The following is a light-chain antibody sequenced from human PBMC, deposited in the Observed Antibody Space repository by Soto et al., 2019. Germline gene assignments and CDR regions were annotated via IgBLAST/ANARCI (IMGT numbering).Light chain of an antibody. CDR3: QKYDSGPFT. CDR1: QAISHY. J-gene: IGKJ3*01. V-gene: IGKV1-27*01. Sequence: IQMTQSPSSLSASVGDRVTITCRASQAISHYLAWYQQKPGKAPNLLIYAASTLQSGVPSRFSGSGSGTDFTLTISSLQPEDVGTYYCQKYDSGPFTFGPGNKVDI. CDR2: AAS.